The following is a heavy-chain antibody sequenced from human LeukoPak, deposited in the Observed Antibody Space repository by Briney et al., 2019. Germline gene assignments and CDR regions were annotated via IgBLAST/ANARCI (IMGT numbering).Heavy chain of an antibody. D-gene: IGHD2-21*02. CDR3: AQQGLAYCGGDCYSCDY. V-gene: IGHV1-69*13. CDR2: IIPIFGTA. Sequence: GASVKVSCKASGYTFTSYYIHWVRQAPGQGLEWMGGIIPIFGTANYAQKFQGRVTITADESTSTAYMELSSLRSEDTAVYYCAQQGLAYCGGDCYSCDYWGQGTLVTVSS. CDR1: GYTFTSYY. J-gene: IGHJ4*02.